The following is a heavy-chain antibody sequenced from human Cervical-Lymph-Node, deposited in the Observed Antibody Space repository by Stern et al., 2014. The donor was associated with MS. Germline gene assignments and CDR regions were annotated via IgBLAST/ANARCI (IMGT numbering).Heavy chain of an antibody. Sequence: QVQLMQSGAEVKKPGASVKVSCKASGYTFTSYYMHWVRQAPGQGLEWMGIINPSGGSTSYAQKFQGRVTMTRDTSTSTVYMELSSLRSEDTAVYYCAIQLAARPSWFDPWGHGTLVTVSS. V-gene: IGHV1-46*01. CDR1: GYTFTSYY. D-gene: IGHD6-6*01. CDR2: INPSGGST. CDR3: AIQLAARPSWFDP. J-gene: IGHJ5*02.